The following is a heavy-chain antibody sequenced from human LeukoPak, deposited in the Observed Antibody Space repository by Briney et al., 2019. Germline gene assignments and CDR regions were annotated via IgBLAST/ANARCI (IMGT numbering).Heavy chain of an antibody. Sequence: PGGSLRLSCAASGFTFDDYAMHWVRQAPGKGLEWVSGISWNSGSIGYADSVKGRLTISRDNAKNSLYLQMNSLRAEDTALYYCAKGADPYYYDSSGLDYWGQGTLVTVSS. V-gene: IGHV3-9*01. CDR3: AKGADPYYYDSSGLDY. CDR1: GFTFDDYA. CDR2: ISWNSGSI. D-gene: IGHD3-22*01. J-gene: IGHJ4*02.